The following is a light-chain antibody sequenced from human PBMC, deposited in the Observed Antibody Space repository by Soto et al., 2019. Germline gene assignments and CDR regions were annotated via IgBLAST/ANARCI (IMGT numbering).Light chain of an antibody. J-gene: IGKJ3*01. Sequence: EIVLTQSPGTLSLSPGESGILSCRTSQTVNSPYLAWYQQKPGQAPSLLISGASTRATGIPDRFSGSGSGTEFTLTISRLESEDFAVYYCHQHETSPPTFGPGTKVDVK. CDR2: GAS. V-gene: IGKV3-20*01. CDR1: QTVNSPY. CDR3: HQHETSPPT.